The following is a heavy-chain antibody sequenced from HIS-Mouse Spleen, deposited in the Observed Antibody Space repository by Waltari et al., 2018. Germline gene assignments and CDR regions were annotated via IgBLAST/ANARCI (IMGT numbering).Heavy chain of an antibody. CDR3: ARGHDYSNYFDY. CDR1: GYTYISYD. D-gene: IGHD4-4*01. Sequence: QVQLVQSGAEVKKPGASVKVYCKAYGYTYISYDINWVRQATVQGLEWMGWMNPNSGNTGYAQKFQGRVTMTRNTSISTAYMELSSLRSEDTAVYYCARGHDYSNYFDYWGQGTLVTVSS. J-gene: IGHJ4*02. V-gene: IGHV1-8*01. CDR2: MNPNSGNT.